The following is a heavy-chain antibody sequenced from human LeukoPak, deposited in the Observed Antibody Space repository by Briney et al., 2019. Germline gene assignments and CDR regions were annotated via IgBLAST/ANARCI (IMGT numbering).Heavy chain of an antibody. J-gene: IGHJ6*03. CDR1: GGSFSGYY. V-gene: IGHV4-34*01. CDR2: INHSGST. CDR3: ARVRAPPDRTPDYYYYMDV. Sequence: SETLSLTCAVYGGSFSGYYWSWIRQPPGKGLEWIGEINHSGSTNYNPSLKSRVTISVDTSKNQFSLKLSSVTAAETAVYYCARVRAPPDRTPDYYYYMDVWGKGTTVTVSS.